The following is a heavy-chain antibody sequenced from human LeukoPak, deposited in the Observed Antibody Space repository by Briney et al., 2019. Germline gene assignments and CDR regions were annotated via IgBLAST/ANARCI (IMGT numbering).Heavy chain of an antibody. CDR1: GFTYSSYW. CDR3: SRDWYYDFWSGGDY. V-gene: IGHV3-7*01. Sequence: PGGSLRLSCAASGFTYSSYWMSWVRQAPGKGLEWVANIKQDGSEKYYVDSVKGRFTISRDNAKNSLYLQMNSLRAEDTAVYYCSRDWYYDFWSGGDYRGQGTLVTVSS. J-gene: IGHJ4*02. D-gene: IGHD3-3*01. CDR2: IKQDGSEK.